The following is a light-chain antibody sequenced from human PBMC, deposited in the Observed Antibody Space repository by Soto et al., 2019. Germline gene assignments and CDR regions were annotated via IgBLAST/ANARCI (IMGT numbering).Light chain of an antibody. CDR3: SSYAGSNNYV. CDR2: EVS. J-gene: IGLJ1*01. V-gene: IGLV2-8*01. Sequence: QSALTQPPCASGSPGQSVTISCAGTSSDVGGYNYVSWYQQHPGKAPKLMIYEVSKRPSGVPDRFSGSKSGNTASLTVSGLQAEDEADYYCSSYAGSNNYVFGTGTKLTV. CDR1: SSDVGGYNY.